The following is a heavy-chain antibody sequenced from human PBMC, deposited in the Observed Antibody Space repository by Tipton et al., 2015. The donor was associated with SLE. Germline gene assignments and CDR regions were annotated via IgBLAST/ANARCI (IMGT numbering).Heavy chain of an antibody. CDR2: IIPIFGTA. V-gene: IGHV1-69*01. J-gene: IGHJ4*02. D-gene: IGHD7-27*01. CDR3: ASTPLGAYYFDY. Sequence: QVQLVQSGPEVKKPGPSVKASCKASGGTFSSYAISWVRQAPGQGLEWMGGIIPIFGTANYAQKFQGRVTITADESTSTAYMELSSLRSEDTAVYYCASTPLGAYYFDYWGQGTLVTVSS. CDR1: GGTFSSYA.